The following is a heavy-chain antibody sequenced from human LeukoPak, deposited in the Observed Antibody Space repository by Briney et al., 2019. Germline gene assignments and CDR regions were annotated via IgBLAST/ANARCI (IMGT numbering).Heavy chain of an antibody. Sequence: ASVKVSCTASAGTFSSYAISSVPHAPGQGPEWMGGSIPIFGTANYAQKCQGRVTMTGDMSTSTVYMELSSLRSEDTAVYYCAREVWFGEFADYWGQGTLVTVS. J-gene: IGHJ4*02. V-gene: IGHV1-69*06. CDR3: AREVWFGEFADY. D-gene: IGHD3-10*01. CDR1: AGTFSSYA. CDR2: SIPIFGTA.